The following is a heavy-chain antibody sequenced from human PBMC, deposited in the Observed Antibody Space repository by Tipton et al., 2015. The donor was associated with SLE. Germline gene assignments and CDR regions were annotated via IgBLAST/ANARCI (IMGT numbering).Heavy chain of an antibody. CDR1: GYAFTSYY. CDR3: ARGENVDN. J-gene: IGHJ4*02. V-gene: IGHV1-46*01. Sequence: QVQLVQSGAEVKKPGASVTVSCKASGYAFTSYYIHWLRQAPGQGLEWMGIINPASGSATYAQKFRGRVTMTGDLSTTTVYMGLSGLRSDDTAVFFCARGENVDNWGQGTLVSVSS. CDR2: INPASGSA.